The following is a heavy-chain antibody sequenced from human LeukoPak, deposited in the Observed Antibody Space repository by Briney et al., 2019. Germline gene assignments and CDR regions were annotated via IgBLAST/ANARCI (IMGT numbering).Heavy chain of an antibody. CDR1: GFTFDDYA. V-gene: IGHV3-9*03. CDR2: ISWNSGTI. CDR3: ARGNSGSYSQDWFDP. Sequence: GGSLRLSCAASGFTFDDYAMHWARQAQGKGLNWASGISWNSGTIGYADSVKGRFTISRDNAKNSLYLQMNSLRDDDMALYYCARGNSGSYSQDWFDPWGQGTLVTVSS. D-gene: IGHD1-26*01. J-gene: IGHJ5*02.